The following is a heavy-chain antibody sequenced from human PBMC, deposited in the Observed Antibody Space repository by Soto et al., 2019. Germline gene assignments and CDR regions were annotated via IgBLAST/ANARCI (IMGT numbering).Heavy chain of an antibody. D-gene: IGHD2-15*01. V-gene: IGHV1-8*01. J-gene: IGHJ4*02. CDR2: LNPNSGDT. CDR1: GYTFTSND. Sequence: ASVKVSCKASGYTFTSNDINWVRQSTGQGLKWLGWLNPNSGDTGYAQKFQGRVSMNRDTSISTAYMELSSLTSEDTAVYYCARTFCTGGSCYYFDYWGPGALVTVSS. CDR3: ARTFCTGGSCYYFDY.